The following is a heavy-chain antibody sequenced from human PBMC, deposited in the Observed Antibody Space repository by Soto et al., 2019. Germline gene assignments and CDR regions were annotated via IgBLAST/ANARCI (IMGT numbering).Heavy chain of an antibody. J-gene: IGHJ5*02. D-gene: IGHD6-19*01. CDR1: GGTFSSHA. CDR3: ARTAVRGYSSGWYNWFDP. CDR2: IIPIFGTA. Sequence: SVKVSCKASGGTFSSHAISWVRQPPGQGSEWMGGIIPIFGTANYAQKFQGRDTSTADETTSTAYMELSSLRSEDTAVYYCARTAVRGYSSGWYNWFDPWGQGTLVTV. V-gene: IGHV1-69*13.